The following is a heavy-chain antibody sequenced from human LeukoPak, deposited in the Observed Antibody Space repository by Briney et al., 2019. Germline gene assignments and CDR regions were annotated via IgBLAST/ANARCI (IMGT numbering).Heavy chain of an antibody. CDR2: ISAYNGNT. CDR1: GYTFTSYG. D-gene: IGHD3-22*01. Sequence: ASVKVSCKASGYTFTSYGISWVRQAPGQGLEWMGWISAYNGNTNYAQKLQGRVTMTTDTSTSTAYMELRSLRSDDTAVYYCARRGLDYYVSSDYYTDAFDIWGQGTMVTVSS. J-gene: IGHJ3*02. V-gene: IGHV1-18*01. CDR3: ARRGLDYYVSSDYYTDAFDI.